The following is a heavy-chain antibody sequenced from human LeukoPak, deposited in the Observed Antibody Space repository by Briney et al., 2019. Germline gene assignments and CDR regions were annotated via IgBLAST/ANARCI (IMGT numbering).Heavy chain of an antibody. D-gene: IGHD3-10*01. CDR3: AKQGYGSGTYVLDY. CDR2: IWFDGSNK. CDR1: GFTFSNYG. J-gene: IGHJ4*02. Sequence: GGSLRLSCAASGFTFSNYGMHWVRQASGKGLEWVALIWFDGSNKDYADSVKGRFTISRDNSNNMLYLQMNSLRTEDTAVYYCAKQGYGSGTYVLDYWGQGTLVTVSS. V-gene: IGHV3-33*03.